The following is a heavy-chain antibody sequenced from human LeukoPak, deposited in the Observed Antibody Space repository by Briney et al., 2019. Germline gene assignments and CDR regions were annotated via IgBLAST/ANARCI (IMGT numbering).Heavy chain of an antibody. J-gene: IGHJ4*02. D-gene: IGHD6-19*01. Sequence: PGGSLRLSCVASGFTFSGYWMHWVRQAPGKGLVWVSRINSDGYSTSYADSVKGRFTISRENAKNTLYLQMNSLSAEDTAVYYCARGTAVAGTDYWGQGTLVTVSS. CDR2: INSDGYST. CDR1: GFTFSGYW. V-gene: IGHV3-74*01. CDR3: ARGTAVAGTDY.